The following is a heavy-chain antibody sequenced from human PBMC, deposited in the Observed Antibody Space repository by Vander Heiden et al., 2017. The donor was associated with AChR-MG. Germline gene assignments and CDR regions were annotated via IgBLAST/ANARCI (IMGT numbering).Heavy chain of an antibody. Sequence: QVQLVESGGAVVQPGSSLRLCCAASGFTFSSYCMHWVRQAPGKGLEWVAVISYDGSNKYYADSVKGRFTISRDNSKNTLYLQMNSLRAEDTAVYYCAKDPRIAARYYYYGMDVWGQGTTVTVSS. CDR1: GFTFSSYC. CDR3: AKDPRIAARYYYYGMDV. CDR2: ISYDGSNK. V-gene: IGHV3-30*18. J-gene: IGHJ6*02. D-gene: IGHD6-6*01.